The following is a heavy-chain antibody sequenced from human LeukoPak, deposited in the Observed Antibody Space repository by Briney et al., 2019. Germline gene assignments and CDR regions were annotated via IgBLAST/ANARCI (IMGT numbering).Heavy chain of an antibody. CDR1: GYTFTSYA. J-gene: IGHJ5*02. D-gene: IGHD3-22*01. CDR2: INAGNGNT. Sequence: ASVKVSCKASGYTFTSYAMHWVRQAPGQRLEWMGWINAGNGNTKYSQKFQGRVTITRDTSASTAYMELSSLRSEDTAVYYCARDMPPRSGGYSNWFDPWGQGTLVTVSS. V-gene: IGHV1-3*01. CDR3: ARDMPPRSGGYSNWFDP.